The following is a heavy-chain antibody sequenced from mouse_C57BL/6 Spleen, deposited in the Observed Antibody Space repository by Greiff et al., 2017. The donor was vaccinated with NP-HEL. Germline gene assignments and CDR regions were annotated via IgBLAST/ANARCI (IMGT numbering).Heavy chain of an antibody. Sequence: QVQLQQPGAELVKPGASVKLSCKASGYTFTSYWMHWVKQRPGRGLEWIGRIDPNSGGTKYNEKFKSKATLTVDKPSSTAYMQLSSLTSEDSAVYYCARFYYGSSYEGYFDVWGTRTTVTVSS. V-gene: IGHV1-72*01. D-gene: IGHD1-1*01. CDR2: IDPNSGGT. CDR3: ARFYYGSSYEGYFDV. CDR1: GYTFTSYW. J-gene: IGHJ1*03.